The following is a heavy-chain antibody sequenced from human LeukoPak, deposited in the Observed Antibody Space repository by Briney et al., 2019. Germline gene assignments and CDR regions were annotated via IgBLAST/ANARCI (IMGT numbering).Heavy chain of an antibody. D-gene: IGHD2-2*01. J-gene: IGHJ6*02. CDR1: GFTFSSYG. CDR2: ISYDGSDK. V-gene: IGHV3-30*18. CDR3: AKDLRYCSGTSCYEASGMDV. Sequence: PGGSLRLSCAASGFTFSSYGMHWVRQAPGKGLEWVAAISYDGSDKYYADSVKGRFTISKDNSKNTLSLQMNSLRAEDTAVFFCAKDLRYCSGTSCYEASGMDVWGQGTTVTDSS.